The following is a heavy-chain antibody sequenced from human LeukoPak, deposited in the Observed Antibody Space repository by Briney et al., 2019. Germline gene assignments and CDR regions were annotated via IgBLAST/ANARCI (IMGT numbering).Heavy chain of an antibody. Sequence: GGSLRLSCAASGFTFSSYAMSWVRQAPGKGLEWVSAISGSGGSTYYADSVKGRFTISRDNSENTLYLQMNSLRAEDPAVYYCAKDHRYYHGSGSRSCYYCCQGPVVTVSA. D-gene: IGHD3-10*01. CDR3: AKDHRYYHGSGSRSCYY. V-gene: IGHV3-23*01. CDR1: GFTFSSYA. CDR2: ISGSGGST. J-gene: IGHJ4*02.